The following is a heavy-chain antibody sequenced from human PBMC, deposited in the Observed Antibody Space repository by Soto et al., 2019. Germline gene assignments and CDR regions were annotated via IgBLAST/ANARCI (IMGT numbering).Heavy chain of an antibody. CDR2: ISYTGRT. D-gene: IGHD7-27*01. CDR3: AREWGLLPYYVMNV. CDR1: GDSVTSGSYY. Sequence: SETLSLTCIVSGDSVTSGSYYWTWLRQPPGKGLEWIGYISYTGRTKYNPSLQSRVTISVDTSKNDFSLNLSSVTAADTTVYFCAREWGLLPYYVMNVWGHGTAVTVSS. J-gene: IGHJ6*02. V-gene: IGHV4-61*03.